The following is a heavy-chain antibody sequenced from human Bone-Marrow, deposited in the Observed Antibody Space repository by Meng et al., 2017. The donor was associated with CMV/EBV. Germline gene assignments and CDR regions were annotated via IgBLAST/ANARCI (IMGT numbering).Heavy chain of an antibody. CDR3: ATTSNPNYGDYVSFSFDP. V-gene: IGHV1-69*02. D-gene: IGHD4-17*01. J-gene: IGHJ5*02. Sequence: SVKVSCQASGGTFSSYTISWVRQAPGQGLEWMGRIIPILGIANYAQKFQGRVTITADKSTSTAYMELSSLRSEDTAVYYCATTSNPNYGDYVSFSFDPWGQGTLVTVSS. CDR2: IIPILGIA. CDR1: GGTFSSYT.